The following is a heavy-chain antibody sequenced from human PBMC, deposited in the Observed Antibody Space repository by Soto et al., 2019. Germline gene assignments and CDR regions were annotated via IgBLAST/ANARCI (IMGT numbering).Heavy chain of an antibody. J-gene: IGHJ1*01. CDR1: GYSFWNLD. V-gene: IGHV3-23*01. CDR2: ISTSGGTT. D-gene: IGHD6-13*01. Sequence: GGSPRIACAASGYSFWNLDVSWVRQAPGKGLEWVSGISTSGGTTYYADSVKGRFTSSRDNSKNTLYLQMTSLRAEDTAVYYCATGTAAPAHWGQGTLVTVSS. CDR3: ATGTAAPAH.